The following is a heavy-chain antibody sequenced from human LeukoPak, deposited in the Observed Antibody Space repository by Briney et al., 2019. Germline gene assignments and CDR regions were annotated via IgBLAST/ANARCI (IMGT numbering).Heavy chain of an antibody. CDR2: TYYRSTWYN. V-gene: IGHV6-1*01. D-gene: IGHD3/OR15-3a*01. CDR3: ARARDWSAGSWFDP. J-gene: IGHJ5*02. CDR1: GDSVSSNSVT. Sequence: SQTLSLTCAISGDSVSSNSVTWNWIRQSPSRGLEWLGRTYYRSTWYNDYAVSVRGRITVNPDTSKNQFSLKLSSVTAADTAMYYCARARDWSAGSWFDPWGQGILVTVSS.